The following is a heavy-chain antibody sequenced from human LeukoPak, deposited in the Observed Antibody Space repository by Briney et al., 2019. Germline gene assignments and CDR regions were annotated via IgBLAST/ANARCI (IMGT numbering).Heavy chain of an antibody. J-gene: IGHJ4*02. V-gene: IGHV3-74*01. CDR2: IHSDGSTT. D-gene: IGHD3-10*01. CDR1: GFTFSDFW. CDR3: AREATFGELLPFGS. Sequence: GGSLRLSCAASGFTFSDFWMHWVRQVPGKGLVWVSRIHSDGSTTNYADSVKGRFTISRDNAKNTLYLQMNSLRVEDTAVYYCAREATFGELLPFGSWGQGTLVTVSS.